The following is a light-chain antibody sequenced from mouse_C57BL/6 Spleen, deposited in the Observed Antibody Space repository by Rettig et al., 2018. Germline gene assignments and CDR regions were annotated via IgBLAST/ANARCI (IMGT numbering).Light chain of an antibody. Sequence: QAVVTQESALTTSPGETVTLTCRSSTGAVTTSNYANWVQEKPDHLFTGLIGGTNNRAPGVPARFSGSLIGDKAALTITGAQTEDEAMYFCALWYNNHLVFGGGTKLTVL. CDR1: TGAVTTSNY. CDR3: ALWYNNHLV. V-gene: IGLV1*01. J-gene: IGLJ1*01. CDR2: GTN.